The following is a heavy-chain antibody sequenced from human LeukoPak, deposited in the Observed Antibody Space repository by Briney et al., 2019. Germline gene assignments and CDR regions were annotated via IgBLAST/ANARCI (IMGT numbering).Heavy chain of an antibody. J-gene: IGHJ4*02. D-gene: IGHD2-8*01. CDR2: IYPGDSDT. V-gene: IGHV5-51*01. Sequence: GESLKISCKGSGYSFTSCWIGWVRQMPGKGLEWMGIIYPGDSDTRYSPSFQGQVTISADKSISTAYLQWSSLKASDTAMYYCARHGGYCTNGVCDLDYWGQGTLVTVSS. CDR3: ARHGGYCTNGVCDLDY. CDR1: GYSFTSCW.